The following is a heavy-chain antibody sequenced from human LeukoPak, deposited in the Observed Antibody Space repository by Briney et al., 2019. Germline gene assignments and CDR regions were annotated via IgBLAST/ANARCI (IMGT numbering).Heavy chain of an antibody. J-gene: IGHJ4*02. CDR3: AKDPAVAGPPNHFDY. CDR1: GFTFSSDA. Sequence: PGGSLRLSCAASGFTFSSDAMSWVRQAPGKGLEWVSAISSGGGSTYYAVSVKGRFTISRDNSKNTLFLQMNSLRAEDTAVYYCAKDPAVAGPPNHFDYWGQGTLVTVSS. CDR2: ISSGGGST. V-gene: IGHV3-23*01. D-gene: IGHD6-19*01.